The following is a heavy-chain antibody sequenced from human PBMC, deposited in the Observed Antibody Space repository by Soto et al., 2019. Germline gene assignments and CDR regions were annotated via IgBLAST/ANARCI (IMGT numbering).Heavy chain of an antibody. CDR1: GFTFSSYK. D-gene: IGHD3-10*01. V-gene: IGHV3-48*03. CDR3: AREAHGRALWFGEPFDI. CDR2: ISSSGSTI. J-gene: IGHJ3*02. Sequence: PGGSLRLSCAASGFTFSSYKMNWVRQAPGKGLEWVSYISSSGSTIYYADSVKGRFTISRDNAKNSLYLQMNSLRAEDTAVYYCAREAHGRALWFGEPFDIWGQGTMVTVSS.